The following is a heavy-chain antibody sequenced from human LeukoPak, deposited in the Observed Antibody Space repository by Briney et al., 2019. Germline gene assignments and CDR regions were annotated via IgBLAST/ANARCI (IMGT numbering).Heavy chain of an antibody. CDR2: IYYSGST. V-gene: IGHV4-59*01. CDR1: GASIRNYH. J-gene: IGHJ4*02. Sequence: SETLSLTCNVSGASIRNYHWSWIRQPPGKGLEWIGYIYYSGSTNYNPSLKSRVTISVDTSKNQFSLKLTSVTAADTAVYYCARGLEGGTIAADYWGQGTLVTVSS. D-gene: IGHD6-13*01. CDR3: ARGLEGGTIAADY.